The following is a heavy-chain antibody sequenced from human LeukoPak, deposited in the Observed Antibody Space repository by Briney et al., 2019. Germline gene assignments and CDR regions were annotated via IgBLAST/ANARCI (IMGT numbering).Heavy chain of an antibody. CDR2: ISWNSGSI. J-gene: IGHJ4*02. D-gene: IGHD2-2*01. CDR1: GFTFDDYA. V-gene: IGHV3-9*01. Sequence: GGSLRLSCAASGFTFDDYAMHWVRQAPGKGLEWVSGISWNSGSIGYADSVKGRFTVYRDNAKNSLYLQINSLRAEDTALYYRAKGYQLPYYFDYWGQGTLVTVSS. CDR3: AKGYQLPYYFDY.